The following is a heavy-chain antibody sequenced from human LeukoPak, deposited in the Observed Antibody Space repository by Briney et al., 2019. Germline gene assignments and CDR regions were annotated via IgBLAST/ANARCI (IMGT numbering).Heavy chain of an antibody. CDR2: VSYDGTVD. Sequence: GRSLRLSCAASGFTFSNHGMHWVRQAPGKGLEWVAVVSYDGTVDYYADSVKGRFTISRDNSKNTLSLQMNSLRGEGTAVYYCAKESSTGSRYSFDLWGQGSLVTVSS. CDR1: GFTFSNHG. V-gene: IGHV3-30*18. CDR3: AKESSTGSRYSFDL. J-gene: IGHJ4*02. D-gene: IGHD1-1*01.